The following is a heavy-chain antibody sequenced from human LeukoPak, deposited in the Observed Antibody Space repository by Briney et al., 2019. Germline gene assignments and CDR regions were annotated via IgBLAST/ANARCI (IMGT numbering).Heavy chain of an antibody. CDR3: PRDFPQLAAIDD. CDR1: GDSISSNNYY. D-gene: IGHD6-6*01. Sequence: SETLCLTCTVSGDSISSNNYYWGWIRQPPGKGLEWIGNIYYGGSTYYNSSLKRRVTISVGKCKNQASLTLSSLTAAETAGYYCPRDFPQLAAIDDGSQGTLVTVSS. J-gene: IGHJ4*02. V-gene: IGHV4-39*07. CDR2: IYYGGST.